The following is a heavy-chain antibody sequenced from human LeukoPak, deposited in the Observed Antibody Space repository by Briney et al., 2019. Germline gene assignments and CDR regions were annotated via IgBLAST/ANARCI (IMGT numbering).Heavy chain of an antibody. CDR2: ISTSSRYI. Sequence: GGSLGLSCAGSGFSFGDYTVNWVRQAPGKGLEWVSSISTSSRYIYYADSVRGRFSISRDNAQNSLYLQMNSLRVEDTAVYYCARVLETDCRGGSCYSGLDYWGQGTLVTVSS. V-gene: IGHV3-21*01. CDR1: GFSFGDYT. D-gene: IGHD2-15*01. J-gene: IGHJ4*02. CDR3: ARVLETDCRGGSCYSGLDY.